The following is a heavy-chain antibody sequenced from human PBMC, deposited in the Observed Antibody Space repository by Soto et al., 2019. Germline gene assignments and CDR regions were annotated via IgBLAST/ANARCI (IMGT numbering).Heavy chain of an antibody. CDR2: IYYSGST. V-gene: IGHV4-30-4*01. CDR1: GGSISSGDYY. CDR3: ATFYVDTAMAEDY. Sequence: SETLSLTCTVSGGSISSGDYYWSWIRQPPGKGLEWIGYIYYSGSTYYNPSLKSRVTISVDTSKNQFSLKLSSVTAADTAVYYCATFYVDTAMAEDYWGQGTLVTVSS. D-gene: IGHD5-18*01. J-gene: IGHJ4*02.